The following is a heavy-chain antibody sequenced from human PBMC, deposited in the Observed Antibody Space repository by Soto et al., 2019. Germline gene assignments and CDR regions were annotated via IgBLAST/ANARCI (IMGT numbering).Heavy chain of an antibody. D-gene: IGHD2-15*01. CDR2: IKEDGSEK. CDR1: GFTFGSYW. Sequence: EVQLVESGGGLVQPGGSPRLSCAASGFTFGSYWMSWVRQAPGKGLEWVANIKEDGSEKHYVDSVKGRFTISRDNAKKSLYLQMNSLRAEDTAVYYCARDTRGGYFDYWGQGTQVTVSS. V-gene: IGHV3-7*01. J-gene: IGHJ4*02. CDR3: ARDTRGGYFDY.